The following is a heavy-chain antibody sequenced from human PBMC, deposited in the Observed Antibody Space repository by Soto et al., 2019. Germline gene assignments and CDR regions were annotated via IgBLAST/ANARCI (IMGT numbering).Heavy chain of an antibody. V-gene: IGHV4-31*03. CDR2: IYYSGST. J-gene: IGHJ4*02. CDR3: ARMRPAAIGNYFDY. CDR1: GGSISSGGYY. D-gene: IGHD2-2*01. Sequence: SETPSLTCTVSGGSISSGGYYWSWIRQHPGKGLEWIGYIYYSGSTYYNPSLKSRVTISVDTSKNQFSLKLSSVTAADTAVYYCARMRPAAIGNYFDYWGQGTLVTVSS.